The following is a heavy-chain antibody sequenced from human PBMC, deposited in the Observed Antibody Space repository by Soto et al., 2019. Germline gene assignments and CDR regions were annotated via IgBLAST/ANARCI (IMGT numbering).Heavy chain of an antibody. CDR3: ARGVRRDCSSTSCYEGGNWFDP. V-gene: IGHV3-13*04. Sequence: EVQLVESGGGLVQPGGSLRLSCAASGFTFSSYDMHWVRQATGKGLEWVSAIGTAGDTYYPGSVKGRFTISRENAKNSLYLQMNSLRAGDTAVYYCARGVRRDCSSTSCYEGGNWFDPWGQGTLVTVSS. D-gene: IGHD2-2*01. J-gene: IGHJ5*02. CDR2: IGTAGDT. CDR1: GFTFSSYD.